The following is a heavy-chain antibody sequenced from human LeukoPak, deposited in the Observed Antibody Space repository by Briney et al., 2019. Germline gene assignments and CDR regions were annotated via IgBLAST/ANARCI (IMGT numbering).Heavy chain of an antibody. CDR2: ISGSGGST. J-gene: IGHJ4*02. CDR1: GFTFSSYA. CDR3: AKASGWFGEYGDFDY. V-gene: IGHV3-23*01. D-gene: IGHD3-10*01. Sequence: PGGSLRLSCAASGFTFSSYAMSWVRQAPGKGLEWVSAISGSGGSTYYADSVKGRFTISRDNSKNALYLQMNSLRAEDTAVYYCAKASGWFGEYGDFDYWGQGTLVTVSS.